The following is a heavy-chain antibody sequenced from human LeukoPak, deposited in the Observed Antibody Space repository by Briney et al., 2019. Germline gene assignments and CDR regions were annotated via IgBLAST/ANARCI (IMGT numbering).Heavy chain of an antibody. Sequence: PSETLSLTCTVSGGSISSNSDYWVWIRQPPGKGLEWIGSLYYSGSTYYNPSLKSRVTISVDTSKNQFSLKLSAVTAADMAVYYCARVDDSSGYYSYYYMDVWRKETTVTVFS. CDR2: LYYSGST. V-gene: IGHV4-39*07. CDR1: GGSISSNSDY. J-gene: IGHJ6*03. D-gene: IGHD3-22*01. CDR3: ARVDDSSGYYSYYYMDV.